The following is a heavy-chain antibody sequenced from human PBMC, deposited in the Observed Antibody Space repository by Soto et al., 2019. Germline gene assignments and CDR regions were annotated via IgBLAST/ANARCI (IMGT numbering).Heavy chain of an antibody. CDR1: GYPFTSYG. D-gene: IGHD6-19*01. J-gene: IGHJ4*02. CDR3: ARERLIAVTGLLHY. CDR2: ISAYNGKT. Sequence: QVQLVQSGAEVKKPGASVKVSCKTSGYPFTSYGINWVRQAPGQGPEWMGWISAYNGKTSYTQKFQGRVTMTTDTSTSTAYMEMRSLRADDTAVYDCARERLIAVTGLLHYWGQGTLVTVSS. V-gene: IGHV1-18*01.